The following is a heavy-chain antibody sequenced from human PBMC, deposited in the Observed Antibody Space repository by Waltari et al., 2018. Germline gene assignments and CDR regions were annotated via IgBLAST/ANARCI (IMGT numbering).Heavy chain of an antibody. CDR1: GFTFHTSW. D-gene: IGHD3-3*01. J-gene: IGHJ4*02. CDR2: IKTDGSEK. V-gene: IGHV3-7*01. CDR3: ARDWSGSGRGINY. Sequence: VVSGGGLVQPGGSLRLSCAASGFTFHTSWMSWVRQAPGKGLEWVANIKTDGSEKYYVDSVKGRFTISRDNAKNSLSLQMSTLRDEDTGRYYCARDWSGSGRGINYWGQGTLVTVSS.